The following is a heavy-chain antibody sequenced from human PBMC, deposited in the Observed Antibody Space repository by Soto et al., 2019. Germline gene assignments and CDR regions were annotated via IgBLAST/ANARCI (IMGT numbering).Heavy chain of an antibody. CDR3: ASAPRYGSRTYPPGWFAP. J-gene: IGHJ5*02. D-gene: IGHD3-10*01. Sequence: SETLSLTCTVSGGYISSSSYYWAWIRQPPGKGLECIGTIYYSGSTDYNPSLKSRVTISVDTSKNQFSLKLRSVTAADTAVYYCASAPRYGSRTYPPGWFAPWGQGTLVTVSS. V-gene: IGHV4-39*01. CDR1: GGYISSSSYY. CDR2: IYYSGST.